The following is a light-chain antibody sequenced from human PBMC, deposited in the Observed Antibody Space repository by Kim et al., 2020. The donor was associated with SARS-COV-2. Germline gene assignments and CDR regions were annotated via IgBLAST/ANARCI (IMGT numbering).Light chain of an antibody. CDR1: QSVLYSANNKNY. CDR2: WAS. CDR3: HQCYSTPYT. J-gene: IGKJ2*01. Sequence: RATINCKSSQSVLYSANNKNYLAWYKQKPGQPPKLLIYWASTRESGVPDRLSGSGSGTDFTLTISSLQAADVAVYYCHQCYSTPYTFGQGTKLEI. V-gene: IGKV4-1*01.